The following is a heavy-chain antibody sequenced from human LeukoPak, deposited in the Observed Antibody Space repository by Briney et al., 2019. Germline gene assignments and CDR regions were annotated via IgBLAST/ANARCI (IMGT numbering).Heavy chain of an antibody. CDR3: ATVKSYYYVKGAFDI. Sequence: ASVKVSCKVSGYTLTELSMHWVRQAPGKGLEWMGGFDPEDGERIYAQRFQGRVTMTEDTSTDTAYMELSSLESEDTAVYYCATVKSYYYVKGAFDIWGQGTMVTVSS. D-gene: IGHD3-10*02. V-gene: IGHV1-24*01. J-gene: IGHJ3*02. CDR2: FDPEDGER. CDR1: GYTLTELS.